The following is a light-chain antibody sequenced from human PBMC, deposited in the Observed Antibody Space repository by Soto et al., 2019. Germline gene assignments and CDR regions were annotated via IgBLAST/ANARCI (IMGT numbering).Light chain of an antibody. Sequence: EIVMTQSPATLSVSPGERATLSCRASQSVSSNLAWYQQKPGQAPRLLIYGASTRATGIPARFSGRRSGTEFTLTISSLQSEDFGVYYCQQYNSWPQTFGQGTKVDIK. V-gene: IGKV3-15*01. CDR2: GAS. CDR1: QSVSSN. CDR3: QQYNSWPQT. J-gene: IGKJ1*01.